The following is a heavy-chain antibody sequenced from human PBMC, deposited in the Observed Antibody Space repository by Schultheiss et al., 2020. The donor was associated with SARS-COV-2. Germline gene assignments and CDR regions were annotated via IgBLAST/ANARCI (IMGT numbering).Heavy chain of an antibody. CDR3: AKDQSAIGYFQH. D-gene: IGHD2-21*02. J-gene: IGHJ1*01. CDR2: IWYDGSNK. V-gene: IGHV3-33*06. CDR1: GFTFSSYG. Sequence: GGSLRLSCAASGFTFSSYGMHWVRQAPGKGLEWVAVIWYDGSNKYYADSVKGRFTISRDNSKNTLYLQMNSLRAEDTAVYYCAKDQSAIGYFQHWGQGTLVTVSS.